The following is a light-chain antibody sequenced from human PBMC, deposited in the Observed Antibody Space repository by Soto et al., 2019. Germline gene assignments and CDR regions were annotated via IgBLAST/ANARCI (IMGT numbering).Light chain of an antibody. CDR3: QQYSSYSAWT. Sequence: DIQITQSPSTLSSSVLERFTITCRASQSIGRFLAWYQHQPGKAPKLLIYDASTLESGVPSRFSGTGSGTEFTLTIRSLQPDDIATYYCQQYSSYSAWTFGEGTKVDIK. CDR2: DAS. CDR1: QSIGRF. V-gene: IGKV1-5*01. J-gene: IGKJ1*01.